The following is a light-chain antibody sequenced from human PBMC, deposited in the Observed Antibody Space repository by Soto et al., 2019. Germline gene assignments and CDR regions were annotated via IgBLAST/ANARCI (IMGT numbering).Light chain of an antibody. CDR2: GAS. V-gene: IGKV3-20*01. CDR3: QHYDSLPIT. J-gene: IGKJ5*01. Sequence: EIVLTQSPGTLSLSPGERATLSCRASQSVSSSYLAWYQQKPGQPPRLLIYGASSRATGIPDRFSGSGSGTDFTLTISRLEPEDFEVFYCQHYDSLPITFGQGTRLETK. CDR1: QSVSSSY.